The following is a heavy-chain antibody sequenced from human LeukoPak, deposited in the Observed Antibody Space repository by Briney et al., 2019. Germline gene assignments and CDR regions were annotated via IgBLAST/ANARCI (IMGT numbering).Heavy chain of an antibody. V-gene: IGHV4-34*01. J-gene: IGHJ5*02. D-gene: IGHD2-2*01. CDR1: GGSFSGYY. CDR3: ARVGDIVVVPAYNWFDP. CDR2: INHSGST. Sequence: PSETLSLTCAVYGGSFSGYYWSWIRQPPGKGLEWIGEINHSGSTNYNPSLKSRVTILVDTSKNQFSLKLSSVTAADTAVYYCARVGDIVVVPAYNWFDPWGQGTLVTVSS.